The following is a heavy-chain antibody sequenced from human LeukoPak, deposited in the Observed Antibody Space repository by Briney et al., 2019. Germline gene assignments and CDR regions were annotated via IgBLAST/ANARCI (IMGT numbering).Heavy chain of an antibody. Sequence: SETLSLTCSVSGGSISNSHYFLVWIRQPPGKGLEWIGSIYYDGNTYYNPSLKSRVTISVDTSKNQFSLKLSSVTAADTAIYYCARRSHCTGGSYPPVWGQGATVTVSS. CDR1: GGSISNSHYF. CDR3: ARRSHCTGGSYPPV. V-gene: IGHV4-39*01. D-gene: IGHD2-15*01. CDR2: IYYDGNT. J-gene: IGHJ6*02.